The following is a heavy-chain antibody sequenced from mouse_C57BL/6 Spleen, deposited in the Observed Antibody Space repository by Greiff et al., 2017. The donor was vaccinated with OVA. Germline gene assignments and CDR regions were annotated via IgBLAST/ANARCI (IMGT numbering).Heavy chain of an antibody. CDR3: ARGYDGYYYAMDY. J-gene: IGHJ4*01. V-gene: IGHV1-47*01. D-gene: IGHD2-2*01. CDR2: FHPYNDDT. CDR1: GYTFTTYP. Sequence: VQLQESGAELVKPGASVKMSCKASGYTFTTYPIEWMKQNHGKSLEWIGNFHPYNDDTKYNEKFKGKATLTVEKSSSTVYLELSRLTSDDSAVYYCARGYDGYYYAMDYWGQGTSVTVSS.